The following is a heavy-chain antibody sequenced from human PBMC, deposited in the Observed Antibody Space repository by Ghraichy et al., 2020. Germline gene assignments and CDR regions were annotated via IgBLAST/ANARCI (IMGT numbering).Heavy chain of an antibody. CDR3: ARGSMVRGVIIGVHQGYYFDY. D-gene: IGHD3-10*01. CDR1: GGTFSSYA. J-gene: IGHJ4*02. V-gene: IGHV1-69*13. Sequence: SVKVSCKASGGTFSSYAISWVRQAPGQGLEWMGGIIPIFGTANYAQKFQGRVTITADESTSTAYMELSSLRSEDTAVYYCARGSMVRGVIIGVHQGYYFDYWGQGTLVTVSS. CDR2: IIPIFGTA.